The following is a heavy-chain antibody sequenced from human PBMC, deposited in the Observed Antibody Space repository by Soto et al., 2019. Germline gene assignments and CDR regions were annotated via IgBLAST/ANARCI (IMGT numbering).Heavy chain of an antibody. Sequence: QITLKESGPPLVKPTQTLTLTCTFSGFSLSTSGVGVGWIRQPPGKALEWLALIYWDDDKRYSPSLKSRLTITKDTSKNQVVLTMTNMDPVDTATYYCAHWGNDYGDHVAWFDPWGQGTLVTVSS. CDR3: AHWGNDYGDHVAWFDP. CDR2: IYWDDDK. CDR1: GFSLSTSGVG. J-gene: IGHJ5*02. D-gene: IGHD4-17*01. V-gene: IGHV2-5*02.